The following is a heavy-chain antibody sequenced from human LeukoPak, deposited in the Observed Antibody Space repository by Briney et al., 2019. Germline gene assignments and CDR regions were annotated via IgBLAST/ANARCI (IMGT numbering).Heavy chain of an antibody. J-gene: IGHJ4*02. CDR2: ISYDGSNK. CDR3: AKDRVIVVVPAALDY. CDR1: GFTFSSYG. D-gene: IGHD2-2*01. Sequence: GALRLSCAASGFTFSSYGMPCGRQAPVTGVEWVAVISYDGSNKYYADSVKGRFTISRDNSKNTLYLQMNSLRAEDTAVYYCAKDRVIVVVPAALDYWGQGTLVTVSS. V-gene: IGHV3-30*18.